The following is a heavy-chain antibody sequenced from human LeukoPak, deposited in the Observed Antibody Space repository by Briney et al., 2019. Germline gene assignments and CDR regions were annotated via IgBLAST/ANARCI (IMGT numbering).Heavy chain of an antibody. Sequence: PGGSLRLSCAASGFTFSDYYMTWIRQAPGKGPEWVSYISSSGRTVDYADSVKGRFTISRDNAKNSLFLQMNSLRAEDTAAYYCARDFRDRSMPIEYWGQGTLVTVSS. CDR2: ISSSGRTV. J-gene: IGHJ4*02. D-gene: IGHD2/OR15-2a*01. V-gene: IGHV3-11*01. CDR1: GFTFSDYY. CDR3: ARDFRDRSMPIEY.